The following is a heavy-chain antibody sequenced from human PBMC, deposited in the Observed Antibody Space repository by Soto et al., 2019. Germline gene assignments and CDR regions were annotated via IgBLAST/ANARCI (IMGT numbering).Heavy chain of an antibody. CDR2: IYHTGNT. V-gene: IGHV4-30-4*01. D-gene: IGHD2-2*01. CDR1: GGSISDDSY. J-gene: IGHJ5*01. Sequence: SETLSLTCTVSGGSISDDSYWSWIRQTPGKGLEWIGYIYHTGNTYYNPSLRGRVSISVDKSKSQFSLKLISVTAADTAVYFCARDEYQLLSSVSWFDSWGQGTLVTVSS. CDR3: ARDEYQLLSSVSWFDS.